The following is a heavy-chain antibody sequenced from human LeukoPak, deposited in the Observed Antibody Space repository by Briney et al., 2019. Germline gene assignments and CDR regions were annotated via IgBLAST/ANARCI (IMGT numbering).Heavy chain of an antibody. V-gene: IGHV4-4*02. CDR3: ARQGYSSGFPPTSYFDY. CDR2: IYHSGST. CDR1: GGSISSSNW. D-gene: IGHD6-19*01. J-gene: IGHJ4*02. Sequence: SGTLSLTCAVSGGSISSSNWWSWVRQPPGKGLEWIGEIYHSGSTNYNPSLKSRVTISVDKSKNQFSLKLSSVTAADTAVYYCARQGYSSGFPPTSYFDYWGQGTLVTVSS.